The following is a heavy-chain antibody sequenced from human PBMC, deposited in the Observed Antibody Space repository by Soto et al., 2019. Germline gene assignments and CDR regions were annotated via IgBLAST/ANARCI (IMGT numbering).Heavy chain of an antibody. J-gene: IGHJ5*02. D-gene: IGHD2-8*01. CDR3: AREIVLIYGWFDP. CDR1: GFTFSSYA. Sequence: GGSLRLSCAASGFTFSSYAMHWVRQAPGKGLEWVAVISYDGSNKYYADSVKGRFTISRDNSKNTLYLQMNSLRAEDTAVYYCAREIVLIYGWFDPWGQGTLVTVSS. V-gene: IGHV3-30-3*01. CDR2: ISYDGSNK.